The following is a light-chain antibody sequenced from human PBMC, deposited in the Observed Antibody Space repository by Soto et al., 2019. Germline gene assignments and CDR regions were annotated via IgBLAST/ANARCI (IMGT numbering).Light chain of an antibody. CDR2: GAS. Sequence: ETVMTQSPATLSVSPGERATLSCRASQSVGTSLAWYQQKPGQAPRVLMYGASSRATGVPGRFSGSGSATEFTLTISSLQSADFAVYYCQQYYSWPLTFGGGTKVEI. V-gene: IGKV3-15*01. CDR1: QSVGTS. J-gene: IGKJ4*01. CDR3: QQYYSWPLT.